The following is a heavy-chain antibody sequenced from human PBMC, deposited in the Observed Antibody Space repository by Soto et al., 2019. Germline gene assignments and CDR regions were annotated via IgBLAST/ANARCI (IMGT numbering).Heavy chain of an antibody. D-gene: IGHD1-26*01. V-gene: IGHV1-2*02. CDR1: GYTFTGHY. Sequence: AAVKVSCKASGYTFTGHYIHWVRQAPEQGPEWMGEIGPESGATRYAQKFQGRVTMTRDTSITTVYMELNNLSPDDTAVYYCGRGRSGQIVVFYWGQGTPVTVSS. J-gene: IGHJ4*02. CDR3: GRGRSGQIVVFY. CDR2: IGPESGAT.